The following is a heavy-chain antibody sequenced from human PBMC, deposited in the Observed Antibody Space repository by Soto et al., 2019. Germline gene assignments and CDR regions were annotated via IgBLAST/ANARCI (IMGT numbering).Heavy chain of an antibody. D-gene: IGHD6-6*01. V-gene: IGHV4-59*01. CDR1: GGSISGYY. CDR3: ARSIAVPSSHIDH. J-gene: IGHJ4*02. Sequence: PSETLSLTCSVSGGSISGYYWSWIRQAPGKGLEWIGYVYDTGSTSYNPSLQSRVTISVDTSKKQFSLSLRLVTAADTAVYFCARSIAVPSSHIDHWGQGTWVTVSS. CDR2: VYDTGST.